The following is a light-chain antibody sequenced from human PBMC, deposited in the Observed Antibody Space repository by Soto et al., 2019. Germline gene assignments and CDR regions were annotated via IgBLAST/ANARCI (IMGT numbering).Light chain of an antibody. CDR2: EVS. V-gene: IGKV1-5*01. CDR3: QQYFSYPLT. J-gene: IGKJ4*01. CDR1: QSPGTW. Sequence: DIQMTQSPSTLSASVGDRVIITCRASQSPGTWMAWYQQKPGTAPVLLIYEVSKLESGVPSRFSGRASGTEFTLTITSLQPDDFATYYCQQYFSYPLTFGGGTKVEIK.